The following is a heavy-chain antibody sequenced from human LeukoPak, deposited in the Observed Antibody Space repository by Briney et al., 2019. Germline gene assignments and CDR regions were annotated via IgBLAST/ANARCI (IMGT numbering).Heavy chain of an antibody. Sequence: GGSLRLSCAASEFTFSSYWMNWVRQAPGKGLEWVANIKQDASEIYYVDSVKGRFTISRDNARNSLYLQMNSLRAEDSAVYYCVRAMDVWGQGTTVTVSS. CDR2: IKQDASEI. J-gene: IGHJ6*02. CDR1: EFTFSSYW. CDR3: VRAMDV. V-gene: IGHV3-7*03.